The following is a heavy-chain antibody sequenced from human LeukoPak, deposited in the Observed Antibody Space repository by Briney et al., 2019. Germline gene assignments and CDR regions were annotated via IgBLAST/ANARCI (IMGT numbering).Heavy chain of an antibody. V-gene: IGHV3-15*01. CDR1: GFTFSNTY. D-gene: IGHD3-10*01. Sequence: GGSLRLSCAASGFTFSNTYMNWVRQAPGKGLEWIAQIKTKCSGGTTDHAAPVKGRFTISRDDSEDTLYLQMNSLKTEDTAVYYCATQFIRGQGTLVTVSS. CDR2: IKTKCSGGTT. J-gene: IGHJ4*02. CDR3: ATQFI.